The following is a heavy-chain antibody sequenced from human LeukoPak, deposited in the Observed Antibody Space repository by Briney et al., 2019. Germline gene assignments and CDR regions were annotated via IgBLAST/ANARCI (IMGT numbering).Heavy chain of an antibody. CDR3: SKKGQSEDYGKPG. CDR1: GFTLGTYD. CDR2: ISRSGGRT. J-gene: IGHJ4*02. Sequence: PGGSLRLSCAASGFTLGTYDMYWVRQAPGKGLECVSSISRSGGRTYYADSVKGRFTISRDNSKNTLYLQMSSLRADDTAVYYCSKKGQSEDYGKPGWGQGTLVTVSS. V-gene: IGHV3-23*01. D-gene: IGHD4-17*01.